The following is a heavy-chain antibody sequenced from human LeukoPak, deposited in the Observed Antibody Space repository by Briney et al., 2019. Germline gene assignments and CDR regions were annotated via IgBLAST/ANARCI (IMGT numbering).Heavy chain of an antibody. D-gene: IGHD3-16*01. Sequence: SETLSLTCAVYGGSFSGYYWSWIRQPPGKGLEWIGEINHSGSTNYNPSLKSRVTISIDTSKNQFSLKLSSVTAADTAVYYCARGGGLGDYWGQGTLVTVSS. CDR3: ARGGGLGDY. CDR1: GGSFSGYY. J-gene: IGHJ4*02. V-gene: IGHV4-34*01. CDR2: INHSGST.